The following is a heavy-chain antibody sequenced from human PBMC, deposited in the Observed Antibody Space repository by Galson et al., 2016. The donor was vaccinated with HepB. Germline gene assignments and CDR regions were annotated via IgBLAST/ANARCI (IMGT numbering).Heavy chain of an antibody. CDR2: VYYSGSA. CDR1: GGSVFTSRPY. CDR3: ARSIPVSGTLLAS. Sequence: ETLSLTCNIFGGSVFTSRPYWGWIRQSPGKGLEWIGSVYYSGSAYYNPSLSGRISISLDTSKTQVSLTLSTVTAADTAVYYCARSIPVSGTLLASWGQGTLVTVSS. V-gene: IGHV4-39*01. D-gene: IGHD6-19*01. J-gene: IGHJ5*02.